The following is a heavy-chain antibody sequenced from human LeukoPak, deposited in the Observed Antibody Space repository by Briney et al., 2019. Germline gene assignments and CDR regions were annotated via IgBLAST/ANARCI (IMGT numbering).Heavy chain of an antibody. D-gene: IGHD6-13*01. Sequence: SETLSLTCTVSGGSISRYYWSWIRQPPGKGLEWIGYIYYSGSTNYNPSLKSRVTISVDTSTNQFSLKLSSVTAADTAVYYCARGAATDAFDIWGQGTMVTVSS. V-gene: IGHV4-59*01. CDR2: IYYSGST. CDR3: ARGAATDAFDI. CDR1: GGSISRYY. J-gene: IGHJ3*02.